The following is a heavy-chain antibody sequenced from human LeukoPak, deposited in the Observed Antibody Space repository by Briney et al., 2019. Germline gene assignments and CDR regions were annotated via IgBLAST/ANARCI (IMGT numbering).Heavy chain of an antibody. Sequence: GGSLRLSCAASGFTFSSYAMHWVRQAPGKGLEWVAVISYDGSNKYYADSVKGRFTTSRDNSKNTLYLQMNSLRAEDTAVYYCARARLNYGYDSSGYYLGYWGQGTLVTVSS. D-gene: IGHD3-22*01. CDR3: ARARLNYGYDSSGYYLGY. V-gene: IGHV3-30-3*01. CDR1: GFTFSSYA. J-gene: IGHJ4*02. CDR2: ISYDGSNK.